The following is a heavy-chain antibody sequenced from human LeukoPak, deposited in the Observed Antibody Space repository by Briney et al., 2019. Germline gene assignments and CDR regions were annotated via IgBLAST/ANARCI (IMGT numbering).Heavy chain of an antibody. CDR3: ARGSRVLRFLEWLLTFDY. D-gene: IGHD3-3*01. Sequence: SETLSLTCTFYGGSFSGYYWGWIRQPPGKGLEWIGEINHSGSTNYNPSLKSRVTISLDTSKNQFSLKLSSVTAADTAVYYCARGSRVLRFLEWLLTFDYWGQGTLVTVSS. CDR2: INHSGST. V-gene: IGHV4-34*01. CDR1: GGSFSGYY. J-gene: IGHJ4*02.